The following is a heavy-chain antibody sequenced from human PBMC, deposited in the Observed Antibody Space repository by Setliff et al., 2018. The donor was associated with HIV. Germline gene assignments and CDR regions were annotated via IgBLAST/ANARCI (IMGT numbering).Heavy chain of an antibody. Sequence: SGPTLVNPTPTLTLTCTFSGFSLTTSGAGVGWIRQPPGKALEWLALIYWDDDKRSSPSLKSRLTITKDTSKNQVVLTMASMDPVDTATYYCAHYDSIGSFDYWGQGTLVTVSS. D-gene: IGHD3-22*01. CDR2: IYWDDDK. CDR3: AHYDSIGSFDY. CDR1: GFSLTTSGAG. V-gene: IGHV2-5*02. J-gene: IGHJ4*02.